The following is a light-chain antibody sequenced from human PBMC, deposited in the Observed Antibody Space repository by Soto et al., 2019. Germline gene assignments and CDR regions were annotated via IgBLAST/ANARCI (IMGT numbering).Light chain of an antibody. J-gene: IGKJ1*01. CDR3: QQYGSSPRT. V-gene: IGKV3-20*01. CDR2: GAS. CDR1: QSVSSNY. Sequence: EIVLTQSPGTLSLSPGEGATLSCWASQSVSSNYLAWYQQKPGQAPRLLIYGASSRATGIPDRFSGSGSGTDFTLTISRLEPEDFEVYYCQQYGSSPRTFGQGTKVDIK.